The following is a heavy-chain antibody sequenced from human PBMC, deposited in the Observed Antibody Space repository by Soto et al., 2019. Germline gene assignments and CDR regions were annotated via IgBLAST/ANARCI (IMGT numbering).Heavy chain of an antibody. J-gene: IGHJ3*02. D-gene: IGHD3-9*01. CDR1: GFSFRHYG. CDR3: TRESEAVDSHVFDI. CDR2: VWYDGRIK. Sequence: QVQLVESGGRVVQPGRSLRLSCAASGFSFRHYGMHWVRQAPGKGLEWVAVVWYDGRIKYYSDSVKGRFTISRDNANNTMSLHMNTLIAEDSAVYYCTRESEAVDSHVFDIWGQGTMVTVSS. V-gene: IGHV3-33*01.